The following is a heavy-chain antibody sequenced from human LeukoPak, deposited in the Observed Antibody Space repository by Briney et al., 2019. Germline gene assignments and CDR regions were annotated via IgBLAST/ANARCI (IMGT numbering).Heavy chain of an antibody. Sequence: GGSLRLSCAASGFTFRSYAMNWVRQAPGKGLEWVSALSGSGASTYYADSVKGRFTVSRDNSKNTLYLQMNSLRAEDTAVYYCAKVPYSSSSYDFLFDYWGQGTLVTVSS. V-gene: IGHV3-23*01. CDR1: GFTFRSYA. CDR2: LSGSGAST. D-gene: IGHD6-6*01. J-gene: IGHJ4*02. CDR3: AKVPYSSSSYDFLFDY.